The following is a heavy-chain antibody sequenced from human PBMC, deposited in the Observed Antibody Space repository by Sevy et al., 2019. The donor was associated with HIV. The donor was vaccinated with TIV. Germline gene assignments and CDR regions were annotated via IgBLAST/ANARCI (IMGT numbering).Heavy chain of an antibody. CDR2: IDPSAGNA. Sequence: ASVKVSCKPSGDTFTNDYMHWVRQAPGQGLEWMGIIDPSAGNASYAEKFQGRVTMAWDTSTSTLYMDLGSLGSEDTAVYYCVRADPAQHFDSWGQGTLVTVSS. J-gene: IGHJ4*02. V-gene: IGHV1-46*01. CDR3: VRADPAQHFDS. CDR1: GDTFTNDY.